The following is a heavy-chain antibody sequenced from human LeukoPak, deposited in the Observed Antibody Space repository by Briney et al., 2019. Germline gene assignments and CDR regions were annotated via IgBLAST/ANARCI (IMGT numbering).Heavy chain of an antibody. J-gene: IGHJ4*02. CDR2: INHSGST. CDR1: GGSFSGYY. CDR3: ARHYLTMVRGVPTLFDY. D-gene: IGHD3-10*01. Sequence: KPSETLSLTCAVYGGSFSGYYWSWIRQPPGKGLEWIGEINHSGSTNYNPSLKSRVTISVDTSKNQFSLKLSSVTAADTAVYYCARHYLTMVRGVPTLFDYWGQGTLVTVSS. V-gene: IGHV4-34*01.